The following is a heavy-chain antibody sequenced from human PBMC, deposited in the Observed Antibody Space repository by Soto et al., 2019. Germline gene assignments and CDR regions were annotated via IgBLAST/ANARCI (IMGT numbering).Heavy chain of an antibody. Sequence: QVQLQESGPGLVTPSQTLSLTCTVSGGSINSDDYYWTWIRQQPGKGLEWIGYIFYNGNTYYNPSLQSRLSISIDPSKNLFSLKVTSVTAADTAVYYFASLPGSGTNYLFDYGGQGTLVSVSS. D-gene: IGHD3-10*01. CDR2: IFYNGNT. V-gene: IGHV4-31*03. CDR3: ASLPGSGTNYLFDY. J-gene: IGHJ4*02. CDR1: GGSINSDDYY.